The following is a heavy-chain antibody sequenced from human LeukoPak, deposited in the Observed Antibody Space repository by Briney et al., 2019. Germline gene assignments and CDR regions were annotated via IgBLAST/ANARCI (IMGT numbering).Heavy chain of an antibody. CDR3: ARDPNRKTGTPYYYYYYMDV. V-gene: IGHV3-11*04. CDR2: ISSSSSTI. Sequence: GGSLRLSCAASGFTFSDYYMSWIRQAPGKGLEWVSYISSSSSTIYYADSVKGRFTIPRDNAKNSLYLQMNSLRAEDTAVYYCARDPNRKTGTPYYYYYYMDVWGKGTTVTVSS. D-gene: IGHD1-1*01. J-gene: IGHJ6*03. CDR1: GFTFSDYY.